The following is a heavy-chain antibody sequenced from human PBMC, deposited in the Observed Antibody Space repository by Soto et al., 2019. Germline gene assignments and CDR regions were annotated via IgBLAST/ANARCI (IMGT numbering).Heavy chain of an antibody. V-gene: IGHV1-46*01. Sequence: ASVKVSCKASGYTFTSSYIHWVRQAPGQGLEWMGIINPSGDSATYAQKFQGRVTVSRDTSTSTVFMELTSLTSQDTAMYYCARGLTSSGYYMWGQGTLVTVSS. J-gene: IGHJ4*02. CDR1: GYTFTSSY. CDR3: ARGLTSSGYYM. D-gene: IGHD3-22*01. CDR2: INPSGDSA.